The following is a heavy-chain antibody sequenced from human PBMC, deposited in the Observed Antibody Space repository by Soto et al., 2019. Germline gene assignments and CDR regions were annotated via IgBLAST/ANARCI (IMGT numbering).Heavy chain of an antibody. CDR1: GGTFSSYA. CDR2: IIPIFGTA. V-gene: IGHV1-69*01. D-gene: IGHD2-15*01. J-gene: IGHJ5*02. CDR3: AGGVVVAATYNWFDP. Sequence: QVQLVQSGAEVKKPGSSVKVSCKASGGTFSSYAISWVRQAPGQGLEWMGGIIPIFGTANYAQKFQGRVTITADESTSTAYMELSGLGCEDTAVYYCAGGVVVAATYNWFDPWGQGTLVTVSS.